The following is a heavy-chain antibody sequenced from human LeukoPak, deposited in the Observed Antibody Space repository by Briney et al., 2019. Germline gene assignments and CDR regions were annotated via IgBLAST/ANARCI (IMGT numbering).Heavy chain of an antibody. Sequence: GQSLKISCKASGYSFSSYWTGWVRQMPGKGLEWMAIINPGDYDARYSPSFQGHVTVSADRSISTAYMQSSTLKASDTATYYCTKAPTSSLSFVDFWGQGTLVTVSS. J-gene: IGHJ4*02. CDR2: INPGDYDA. V-gene: IGHV5-51*01. CDR1: GYSFSSYW. D-gene: IGHD5-24*01. CDR3: TKAPTSSLSFVDF.